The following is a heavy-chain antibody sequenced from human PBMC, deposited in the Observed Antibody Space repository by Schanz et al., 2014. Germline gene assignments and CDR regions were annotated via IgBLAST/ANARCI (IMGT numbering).Heavy chain of an antibody. D-gene: IGHD3-16*01. CDR2: INQDGSDK. V-gene: IGHV3-7*01. CDR3: ARDYAGFDY. Sequence: EVQLVESGGGLIQPGGSLRLSCAASGFTVSSNYMSWVRQAPGKGLEWVANINQDGSDKSYVDSVKGRFTISRDNAKNSLYLQMNSLRAEDTAVYYCARDYAGFDYWGQGTLVTVSS. J-gene: IGHJ4*02. CDR1: GFTVSSNY.